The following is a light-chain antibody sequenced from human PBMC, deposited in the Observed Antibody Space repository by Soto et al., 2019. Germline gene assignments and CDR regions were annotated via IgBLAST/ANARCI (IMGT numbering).Light chain of an antibody. CDR2: DVS. J-gene: IGLJ1*01. Sequence: QSALTQPPSVSGSPGQSVAISCTGTSSDVGSSNGVSWYQQPPGTAPKLMIYDVSNRPSGVPDRFSGSKSGNTASLTISGLQAGDEADYYCSSYTTSSTYVFGTGTKVTVL. V-gene: IGLV2-18*02. CDR1: SSDVGSSNG. CDR3: SSYTTSSTYV.